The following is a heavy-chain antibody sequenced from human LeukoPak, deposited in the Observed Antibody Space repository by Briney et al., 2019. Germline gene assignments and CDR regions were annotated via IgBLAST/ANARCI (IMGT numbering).Heavy chain of an antibody. V-gene: IGHV1-18*01. CDR1: GYTFTSYG. D-gene: IGHD3-22*01. J-gene: IGHJ6*03. CDR3: ASGTYYYDSSGYYPMDV. Sequence: ASVKVSCKASGYTFTSYGISWGRHHPGQGLEWMGWISAYNGNTNYAQKLQGRVTMTTDTSTSTAYMELRSLRSDDTAVYYCASGTYYYDSSGYYPMDVWGKGTTVTVSS. CDR2: ISAYNGNT.